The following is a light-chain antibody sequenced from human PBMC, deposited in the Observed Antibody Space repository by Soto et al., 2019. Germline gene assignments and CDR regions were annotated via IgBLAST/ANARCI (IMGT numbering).Light chain of an antibody. CDR3: QQYGSSPPYT. V-gene: IGKV3-20*01. CDR1: ETVNNNF. Sequence: DIVLTQSPGTLSLSPGERATLSCRASETVNNNFLGGYQQKPGQAPRLLIFAASRMATGITDRFSGSGSGTDFTLTISRLEPEDFGVYYCQQYGSSPPYTFVQGTKLEIK. J-gene: IGKJ2*01. CDR2: AAS.